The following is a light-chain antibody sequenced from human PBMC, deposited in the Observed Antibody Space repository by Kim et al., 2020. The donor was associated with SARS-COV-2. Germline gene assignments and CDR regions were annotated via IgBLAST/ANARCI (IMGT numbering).Light chain of an antibody. CDR2: SAS. V-gene: IGKV3-20*01. CDR3: QQYGSIPYT. CDR1: QSVSSNY. Sequence: LSPGERATLSCMASQSVSSNYLAWYQQRPGQAPRLLIYSASSRATGIPDRFSGSGSGTDFTLTISRLEPEDFAVYYCQQYGSIPYTFGQGTKLEI. J-gene: IGKJ2*01.